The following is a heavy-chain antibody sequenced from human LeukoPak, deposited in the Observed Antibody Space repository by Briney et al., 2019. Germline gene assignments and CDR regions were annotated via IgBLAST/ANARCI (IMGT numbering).Heavy chain of an antibody. V-gene: IGHV3-21*01. CDR3: ARAGYYYDSSGYSTFDY. D-gene: IGHD3-22*01. CDR2: ISSSSSYI. Sequence: GGSLRLSCAASGFTFSSYSMNWVRQAPGKGLEWGSSISSSSSYIYYADSVKGRFTISRDNAKNSLYLQMNSLRAEDTAVYYCARAGYYYDSSGYSTFDYWGQGTLVTVSS. CDR1: GFTFSSYS. J-gene: IGHJ4*02.